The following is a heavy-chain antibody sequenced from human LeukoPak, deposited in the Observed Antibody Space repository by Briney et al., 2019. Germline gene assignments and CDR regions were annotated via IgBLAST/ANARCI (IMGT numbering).Heavy chain of an antibody. J-gene: IGHJ3*02. D-gene: IGHD4-17*01. Sequence: GESLKISCKGSGYSFTTCWIGWVRQMPGKGLEWMGIIYPGDSDTRYSPSFQGQVTISADKSTSTAYLQWSSLRPSDTAMYYCFRGLYGDYFSRAFDIWGQGTMVTVSS. CDR2: IYPGDSDT. V-gene: IGHV5-51*01. CDR1: GYSFTTCW. CDR3: FRGLYGDYFSRAFDI.